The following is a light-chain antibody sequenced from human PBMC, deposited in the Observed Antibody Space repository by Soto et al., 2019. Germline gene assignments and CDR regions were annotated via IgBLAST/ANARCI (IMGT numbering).Light chain of an antibody. CDR2: AAS. CDR3: QQSFMTPRT. J-gene: IGKJ3*01. V-gene: IGKV1-39*01. Sequence: DIQVTQSPSSLSASVGDRVTITCRTSQTIMTFLNWYQQRPGSGPKLLIYAASKLQRGVPSRFSDSGSGTAFTLVINGLQHDDFATYFCQQSFMTPRTFGPGTKV. CDR1: QTIMTF.